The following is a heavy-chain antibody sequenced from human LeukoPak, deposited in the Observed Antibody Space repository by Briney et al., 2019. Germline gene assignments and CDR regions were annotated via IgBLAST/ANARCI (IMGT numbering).Heavy chain of an antibody. CDR1: GGTFSSYA. CDR2: IIPIFGTV. J-gene: IGHJ4*02. CDR3: ARQQYGGKGDY. V-gene: IGHV1-69*05. Sequence: GSSVKVSCKASGGTFSSYAISWVRQAPGQGLEWMGGIIPIFGTVNYAQKFQGRVTITTDESTSTAYMELRSLRSDDTAVYYCARQQYGGKGDYWGQGTLVTVSS. D-gene: IGHD4-23*01.